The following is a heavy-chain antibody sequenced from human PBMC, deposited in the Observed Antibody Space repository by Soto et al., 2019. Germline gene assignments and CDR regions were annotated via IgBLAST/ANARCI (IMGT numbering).Heavy chain of an antibody. CDR3: ARDRYYGSGSYHEYYYYGMDV. Sequence: SQTLSLTCAISGDSVSSKSAAWNWIRQSPSRGLEWLGRTYYRSKWYNDYAVSVKSRITINPDTSKNQFSLQLNSVTPEDTAVYYCARDRYYGSGSYHEYYYYGMDVWGQGTTVTVSS. J-gene: IGHJ6*02. V-gene: IGHV6-1*01. CDR1: GDSVSSKSAA. CDR2: TYYRSKWYN. D-gene: IGHD3-10*01.